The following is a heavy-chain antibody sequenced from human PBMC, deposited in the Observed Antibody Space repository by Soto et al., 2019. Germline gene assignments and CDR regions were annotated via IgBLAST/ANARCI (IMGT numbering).Heavy chain of an antibody. CDR2: MYYSGST. CDR1: GASISSYY. D-gene: IGHD3-9*01. Sequence: QVQLQESGPGLVKPSETLSLTCTVSGASISSYYWSWIRQPPGKGLDWIGYMYYSGSTNCNPSLKSRVTMSVETSKNQFSLKLSSVTAADTAVYYCARGHPYYDILTGYYSGPFDIWGQGTLLTVSS. V-gene: IGHV4-59*01. CDR3: ARGHPYYDILTGYYSGPFDI. J-gene: IGHJ3*02.